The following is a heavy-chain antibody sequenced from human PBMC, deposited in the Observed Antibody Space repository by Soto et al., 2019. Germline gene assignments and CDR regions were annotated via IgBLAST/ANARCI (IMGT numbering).Heavy chain of an antibody. CDR2: ISSSSSTI. V-gene: IGHV3-48*01. J-gene: IGHJ3*02. CDR3: ARDNRDTAMGYDAFDI. D-gene: IGHD5-18*01. Sequence: GGSLRLSCAASGFTFSSYSMNWVRQAPGKGLEWVSYISSSSSTIYYADSVKGRFTISRDNAKNSLYLQMNSLRAEDTAVYYCARDNRDTAMGYDAFDIWGQGTMVTVSS. CDR1: GFTFSSYS.